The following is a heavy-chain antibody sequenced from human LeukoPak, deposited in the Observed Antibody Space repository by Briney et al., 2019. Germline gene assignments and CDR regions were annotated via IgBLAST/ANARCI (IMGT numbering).Heavy chain of an antibody. CDR2: ISSSSTYI. V-gene: IGHV3-21*01. D-gene: IGHD3-10*01. CDR1: GVTFSSYS. Sequence: GGSLRLSCAASGVTFSSYSMNWVRQAPGKGLEWVSSISSSSTYIYYADSVKGRFTISRDNAKNSLYLQMNSLRAEDTAVYYCARREGSGSYFWGQGTLVTVSS. CDR3: ARREGSGSYF. J-gene: IGHJ4*02.